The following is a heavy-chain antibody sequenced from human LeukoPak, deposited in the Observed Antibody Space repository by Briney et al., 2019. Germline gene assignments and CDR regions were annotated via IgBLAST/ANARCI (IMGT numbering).Heavy chain of an antibody. CDR3: ARDRAYCSSTSCYTTSYYYYMDV. V-gene: IGHV3-33*08. D-gene: IGHD2-2*02. Sequence: GGSLRLSCAASGFTFSSYAMHWVRQAPGKGLEWVAVIWYDGSNKYYADSVKGRFTISRDNSKNTLYLQMNSLRAEDTAVYYCARDRAYCSSTSCYTTSYYYYMDVWGKGTTVTVSS. CDR2: IWYDGSNK. J-gene: IGHJ6*03. CDR1: GFTFSSYA.